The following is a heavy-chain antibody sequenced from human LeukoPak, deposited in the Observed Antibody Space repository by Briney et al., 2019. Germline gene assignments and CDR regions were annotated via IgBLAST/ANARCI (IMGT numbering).Heavy chain of an antibody. CDR2: INPNSGGT. V-gene: IGHV1-2*02. Sequence: ASVKVSCKASGYTFTGYYMHWVRQAPGQGLDWMGWINPNSGGTNFAQKFQGRVTMTMDPSISTAYMELSSLRSEDTAVYYCARRSDDYDSSAYYHWGQGTLVTVSS. J-gene: IGHJ4*02. CDR1: GYTFTGYY. CDR3: ARRSDDYDSSAYYH. D-gene: IGHD3-22*01.